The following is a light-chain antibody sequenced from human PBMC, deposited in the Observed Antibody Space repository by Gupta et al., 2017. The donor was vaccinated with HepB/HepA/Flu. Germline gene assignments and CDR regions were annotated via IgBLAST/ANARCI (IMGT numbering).Light chain of an antibody. CDR2: AAS. Sequence: DIQMTRSPSSLSASVGDRVTITCRARQSISSYLNWSQQKPGKAPKLLIYAASSLQRAVPSRFRGSGTATDFTLTISIRQPEDFATSYCQQSYSTLALSFGGGSKVEIK. V-gene: IGKV1-39*01. J-gene: IGKJ4*01. CDR1: QSISSY. CDR3: QQSYSTLALS.